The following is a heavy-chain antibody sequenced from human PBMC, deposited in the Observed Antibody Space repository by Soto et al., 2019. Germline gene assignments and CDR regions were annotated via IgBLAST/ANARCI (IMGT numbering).Heavy chain of an antibody. J-gene: IGHJ5*02. CDR1: GFTVSSNY. CDR3: GRLWYSSRPYNCFAP. V-gene: IGHV3-53*02. Sequence: EVQLVETGGGLIQPGGSLRLSCAASGFTVSSNYMSWVRQAPGKGLEWVSVIYSGGSTYYADSVKGRFTISRDNSKNTLYFKINSLRAEDTAVYYCGRLWYSSRPYNCFAPWGQGPLVTVSS. D-gene: IGHD6-13*01. CDR2: IYSGGST.